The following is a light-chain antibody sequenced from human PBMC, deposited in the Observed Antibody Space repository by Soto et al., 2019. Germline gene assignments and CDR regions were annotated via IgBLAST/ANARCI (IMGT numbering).Light chain of an antibody. CDR2: AAS. V-gene: IGKV1-33*01. CDR1: QVINND. J-gene: IGKJ4*01. Sequence: IQMTQSPPSLSASVGDRVTITCRASQVINNDLGWYQQKPGKAPKRLIYAASNLETGVPSRFSGSGSGTDFTFTISSLQPEDIATYYCQQYDNLPLTFGGGTKVDIK. CDR3: QQYDNLPLT.